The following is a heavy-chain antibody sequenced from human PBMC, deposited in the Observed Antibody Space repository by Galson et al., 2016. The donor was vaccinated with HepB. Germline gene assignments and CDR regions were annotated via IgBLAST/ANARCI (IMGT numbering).Heavy chain of an antibody. CDR1: GYTFSNYA. CDR2: INPYVGNT. J-gene: IGHJ6*02. CDR3: AKDQDCIGGNCWALHYYYGMDV. Sequence: SVKVSCKASGYTFSNYAISWVRQAPGRGLEWMGWINPYVGNTNYAQKFRGRVHMTTDTSTSTAYMEFRSLRADDTAVYYCAKDQDCIGGNCWALHYYYGMDVWGQGTTVTVSS. D-gene: IGHD2-15*01. V-gene: IGHV1-18*01.